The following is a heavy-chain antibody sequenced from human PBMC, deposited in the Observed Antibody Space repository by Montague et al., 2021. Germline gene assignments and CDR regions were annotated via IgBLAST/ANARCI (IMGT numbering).Heavy chain of an antibody. V-gene: IGHV4-34*01. CDR1: GGSFNAYY. CDR2: IHHRGSIYYDPTT. Sequence: SETLSLTCAVYGGSFNAYYWSWIRQSPEKGLEWIGEIHHRGSIYYDPTTDNNPSLQSRVTIAVVASKHKFSLRLRSVTAADTAVYYCARHSVGFEGYYNAFDVWGRGTMVIVSS. D-gene: IGHD3-3*01. J-gene: IGHJ3*01. CDR3: ARHSVGFEGYYNAFDV.